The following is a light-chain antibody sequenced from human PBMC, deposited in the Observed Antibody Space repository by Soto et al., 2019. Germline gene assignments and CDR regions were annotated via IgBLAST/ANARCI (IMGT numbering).Light chain of an antibody. CDR3: LSYTSSSTSLV. Sequence: QSALTQPASVSGSPGQSITISCTGTSSDIGGYNYVSWYQQPPGKAPKLMIYEVSNRPSGISNRFSGSKSGNTASLTISGLQAEDEADYYCLSYTSSSTSLVFGGGTQLTVL. CDR2: EVS. J-gene: IGLJ2*01. V-gene: IGLV2-14*01. CDR1: SSDIGGYNY.